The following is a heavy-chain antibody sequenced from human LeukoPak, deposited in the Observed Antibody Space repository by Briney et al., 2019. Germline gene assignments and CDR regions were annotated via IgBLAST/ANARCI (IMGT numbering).Heavy chain of an antibody. D-gene: IGHD3-3*01. J-gene: IGHJ4*02. V-gene: IGHV3-53*01. Sequence: GGSLRLSCAASGFTFSSNYMSWVRQAPGKGLEWVSVIYSGGSTYYADSVKGRFTISRDNSKNTLYLQMNSLRAEDTAVYYCARGPQGYDFWSGYNSPNAYLDYWGQGTLVTVSS. CDR3: ARGPQGYDFWSGYNSPNAYLDY. CDR2: IYSGGST. CDR1: GFTFSSNY.